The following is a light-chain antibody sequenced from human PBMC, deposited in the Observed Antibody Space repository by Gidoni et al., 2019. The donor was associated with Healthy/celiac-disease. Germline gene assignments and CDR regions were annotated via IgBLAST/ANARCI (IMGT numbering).Light chain of an antibody. J-gene: IGKJ1*01. V-gene: IGKV1-5*03. CDR1: QSISSW. Sequence: DIQMTQSPSTLSASVGDRVTITCRASQSISSWLAWYQQKPGKAPKLLSYKASSLESGVPSRFSGSGSGTEFTLTISSLQPDDFATYYCQQYNRKGTFGQGTKVEIK. CDR2: KAS. CDR3: QQYNRKGT.